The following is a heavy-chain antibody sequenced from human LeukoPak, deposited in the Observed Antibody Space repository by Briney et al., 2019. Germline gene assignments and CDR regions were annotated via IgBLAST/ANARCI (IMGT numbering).Heavy chain of an antibody. D-gene: IGHD6-6*01. Sequence: GGSLRLSCAASGFTVSSNCMSWVRQAPGKGLEWVSVIYSGGSTYYADSVKGRFTISRDNSKNTLYLQMNSLRAEDTAVYYCARTSSSSSFYYYYYYMDVWGKGTTVTVSS. V-gene: IGHV3-53*01. CDR3: ARTSSSSSFYYYYYYMDV. CDR1: GFTVSSNC. J-gene: IGHJ6*03. CDR2: IYSGGST.